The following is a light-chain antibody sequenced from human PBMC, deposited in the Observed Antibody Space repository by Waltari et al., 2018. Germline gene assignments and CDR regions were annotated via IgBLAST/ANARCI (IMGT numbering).Light chain of an antibody. J-gene: IGLJ2*01. V-gene: IGLV2-8*01. CDR2: EVT. Sequence: QSALTQPPSASASPGQPVTISCTGTSSDAGGYNYVHWYQQHPGKAPKLIVYEVTKRPSGVPDRFSGSKSGNTASLTVSGLQADDEADYYCNSYAGRNRLGVFGGGTKVTVL. CDR1: SSDAGGYNY. CDR3: NSYAGRNRLGV.